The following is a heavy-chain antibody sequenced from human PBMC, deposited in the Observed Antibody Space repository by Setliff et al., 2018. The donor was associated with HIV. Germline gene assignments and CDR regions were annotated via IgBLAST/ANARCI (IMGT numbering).Heavy chain of an antibody. Sequence: PSETLSLTCTVSGYPISSGYYWGWIRQPAGKGLQWIGRIHTSGNTNYNPSLKRRVTISVDTSKSQFSLKLSSLTAADTAVYYCARGRTQWPNYNYFDPWGLGTLVTVSS. V-gene: IGHV4-61*02. CDR3: ARGRTQWPNYNYFDP. D-gene: IGHD6-19*01. CDR1: GYPISSGYY. CDR2: IHTSGNT. J-gene: IGHJ5*02.